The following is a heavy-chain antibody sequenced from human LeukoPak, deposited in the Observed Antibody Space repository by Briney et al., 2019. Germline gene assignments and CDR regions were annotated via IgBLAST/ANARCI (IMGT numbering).Heavy chain of an antibody. CDR1: GGSISSYY. CDR2: IYYSGST. D-gene: IGHD3-3*01. J-gene: IGHJ4*02. V-gene: IGHV4-59*08. Sequence: SETLSLTCTVSGGSISSYYWSWIRQPPGKGLEWIGYIYYSGSTNYNPSLKSRVTISVDTSKNQFSLKLSSVTAADTAVYYCARHGSYYDFWSGYYPNPALDYWGQGTLVTVSS. CDR3: ARHGSYYDFWSGYYPNPALDY.